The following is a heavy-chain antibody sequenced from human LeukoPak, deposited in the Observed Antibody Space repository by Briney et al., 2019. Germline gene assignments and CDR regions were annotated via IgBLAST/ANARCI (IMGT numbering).Heavy chain of an antibody. CDR1: GLRFSNYG. CDR3: AKFRVDTAMVDACDI. D-gene: IGHD5-18*01. V-gene: IGHV3-30*02. Sequence: GGSLRLSCAASGLRFSNYGMHWVRQAPGKGLEWVAFIRFDGSSKYFADSVKGRFIISRDNFQNTMILQMNNLKVEDTAVYYCAKFRVDTAMVDACDIWGQGTRVVVSS. CDR2: IRFDGSSK. J-gene: IGHJ3*02.